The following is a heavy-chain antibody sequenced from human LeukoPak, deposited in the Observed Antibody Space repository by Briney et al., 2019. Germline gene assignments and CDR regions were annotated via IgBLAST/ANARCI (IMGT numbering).Heavy chain of an antibody. CDR1: GFTFSGYW. V-gene: IGHV3-7*01. Sequence: PGGSLRLSCAASGFTFSGYWMSWVRQAPGKGLEWVANIKQGGSEKYYVDSVKGRFTISRDNAKNSLYLQMNSLRAEDTAVYYCARDRIQLRYWGQGTLVTVSS. D-gene: IGHD5-18*01. J-gene: IGHJ4*02. CDR2: IKQGGSEK. CDR3: ARDRIQLRY.